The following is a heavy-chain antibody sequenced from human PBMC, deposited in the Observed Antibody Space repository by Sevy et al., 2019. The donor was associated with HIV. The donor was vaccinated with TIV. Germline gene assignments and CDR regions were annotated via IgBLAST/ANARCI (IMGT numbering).Heavy chain of an antibody. CDR3: ARHRYGDYFDY. D-gene: IGHD4-17*01. CDR1: GGSISSSSYY. CDR2: IYYSGST. Sequence: SETLSLTCTVSGGSISSSSYYWRWIRQPPGKGLEWIGSIYYSGSTYYNPSLKSRVTISVDTSKNQFSLKLSSVTAADTAVYYCARHRYGDYFDYWGQRTLVTVSS. J-gene: IGHJ4*02. V-gene: IGHV4-39*01.